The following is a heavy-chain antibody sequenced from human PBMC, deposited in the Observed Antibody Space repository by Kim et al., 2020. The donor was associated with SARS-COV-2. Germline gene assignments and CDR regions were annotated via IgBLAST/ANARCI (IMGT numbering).Heavy chain of an antibody. CDR3: ARGHLYYYDSSGLPIDY. CDR2: ISSSSSYT. D-gene: IGHD3-22*01. CDR1: GFTFSDYY. Sequence: GGSLRLSCAASGFTFSDYYMSWIRQAPGKGLEWVSYISSSSSYTNYADSVKGRFTISRDNAKNSLYLQMNSLRAEDTAVYYCARGHLYYYDSSGLPIDYWGQGTLVTVSS. V-gene: IGHV3-11*06. J-gene: IGHJ4*02.